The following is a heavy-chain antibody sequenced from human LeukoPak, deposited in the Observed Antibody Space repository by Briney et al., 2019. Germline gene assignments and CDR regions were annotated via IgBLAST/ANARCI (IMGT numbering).Heavy chain of an antibody. J-gene: IGHJ4*02. CDR1: GGSIRKYY. V-gene: IGHV4-59*01. CDR3: ARAVGGDGSGSL. CDR2: ISYSGSA. D-gene: IGHD3-10*01. Sequence: KPSETLSLTCTVSGGSIRKYYWSWIRQPPGKGLEWIGYISYSGSANYNPSLNSRVTISVDTSKNQFSLKLSSVTAADTAVYYCARAVGGDGSGSLWGPGTLVTVSS.